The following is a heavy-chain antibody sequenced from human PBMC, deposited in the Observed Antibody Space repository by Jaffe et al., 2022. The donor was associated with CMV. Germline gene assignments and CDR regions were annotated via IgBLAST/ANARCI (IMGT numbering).Heavy chain of an antibody. CDR2: IHKSGTTT. D-gene: IGHD5-12*01. J-gene: IGHJ4*02. CDR3: AESPWLGY. Sequence: DVQLVESGGGLAQPGGSLRLSCAASGFSFSNYEMSWVRQAPGKGLEWISYIHKSGTTTQYADSVKGRFTISRDNAKNSLYLQMSSLRAEDTAVYYCAESPWLGYWGQGTLVTVSS. V-gene: IGHV3-48*03. CDR1: GFSFSNYE.